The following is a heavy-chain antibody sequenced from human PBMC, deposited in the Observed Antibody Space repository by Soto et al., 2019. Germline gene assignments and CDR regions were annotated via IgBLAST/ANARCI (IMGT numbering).Heavy chain of an antibody. CDR1: GGSISSGGYY. D-gene: IGHD4-4*01. Sequence: QVQLQESGPGLVKPSQTLSLTCTVSGGSISSGGYYWSWIRQHPGKGLEWIGYIYYSGSTYYNPSLKSRVNIAVDTSKNQFALKLSSVPAADTAVYYCASTYSNPHSNWFDPWGQGTLVTVSS. V-gene: IGHV4-31*03. CDR2: IYYSGST. CDR3: ASTYSNPHSNWFDP. J-gene: IGHJ5*02.